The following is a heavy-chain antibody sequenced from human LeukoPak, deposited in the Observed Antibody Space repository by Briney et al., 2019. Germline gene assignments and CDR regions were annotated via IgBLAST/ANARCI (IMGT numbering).Heavy chain of an antibody. J-gene: IGHJ4*02. Sequence: KPGGSLRLSCAASGFTFSSYSMNWVRQAPGKGLEWVSSISSSSSYIYYADSVKGRFTISRDNAENSLYLQMNSLRAEDTAVYYCARDRDIVVVPAAYNDYWGQGTLVTVSS. D-gene: IGHD2-2*01. CDR2: ISSSSSYI. CDR3: ARDRDIVVVPAAYNDY. CDR1: GFTFSSYS. V-gene: IGHV3-21*01.